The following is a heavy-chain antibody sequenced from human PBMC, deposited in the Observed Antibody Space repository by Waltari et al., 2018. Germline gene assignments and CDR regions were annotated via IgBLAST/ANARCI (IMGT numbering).Heavy chain of an antibody. J-gene: IGHJ4*02. CDR1: GFTLSAYT. D-gene: IGHD1-1*01. V-gene: IGHV3-21*01. CDR2: ISMSSRYM. CDR3: ARDRTGLKSQSSFDS. Sequence: EVQLVEAGGGLVKPGGYLKLSCAASGFTLSAYTMNWVRQAPVNGLEWVSSISMSSRYMYFAYSVKGRFTISRDDAKRSLYLQMNTLRDEDSAFYYCARDRTGLKSQSSFDSWGQGTLVVFSS.